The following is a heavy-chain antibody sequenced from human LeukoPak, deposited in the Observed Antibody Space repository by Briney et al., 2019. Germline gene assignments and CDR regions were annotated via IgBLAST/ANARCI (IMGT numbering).Heavy chain of an antibody. V-gene: IGHV4-34*01. CDR3: ARGRGYGILSVEYYYGMDV. CDR2: INHSGST. Sequence: PSETLSLTCAVYGGSFSGYYRSWIRQPPGKGLEWIGEINHSGSTNYNPSLKSRVTISEDTSKNQFSLKLSSVTAADTAVYYCARGRGYGILSVEYYYGMDVWGQGTTVTVSS. J-gene: IGHJ6*02. D-gene: IGHD5-18*01. CDR1: GGSFSGYY.